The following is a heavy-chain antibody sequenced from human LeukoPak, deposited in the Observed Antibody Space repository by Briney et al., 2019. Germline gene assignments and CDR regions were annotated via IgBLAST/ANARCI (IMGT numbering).Heavy chain of an antibody. Sequence: ASVKVSCKASGYTFTSYYMHWVRHAPGQGLEWRVKINPSGGSTSYAQKFQGRVTMTRDTSTSTVYMELSSLRSEDTAVYYCARDYGSGSYYKGYYFDYWGQGTLVTVSS. CDR1: GYTFTSYY. CDR3: ARDYGSGSYYKGYYFDY. D-gene: IGHD3-10*01. V-gene: IGHV1-46*01. J-gene: IGHJ4*02. CDR2: INPSGGST.